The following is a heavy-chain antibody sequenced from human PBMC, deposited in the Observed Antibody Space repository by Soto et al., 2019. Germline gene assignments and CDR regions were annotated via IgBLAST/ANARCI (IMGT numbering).Heavy chain of an antibody. CDR1: GFTFSSYG. Sequence: QVQLVESGGGVVQPGRSLRLSCAASGFTFSSYGMHWVRQAPGKGLEWVAVIWYDGSNKYYADSVKGRFTISRDNSKNTVYLKMNSLRAEDTAVYYCARDKNDWYYYYGMDVWGQGTTVTVSS. V-gene: IGHV3-33*01. D-gene: IGHD1-1*01. CDR3: ARDKNDWYYYYGMDV. J-gene: IGHJ6*02. CDR2: IWYDGSNK.